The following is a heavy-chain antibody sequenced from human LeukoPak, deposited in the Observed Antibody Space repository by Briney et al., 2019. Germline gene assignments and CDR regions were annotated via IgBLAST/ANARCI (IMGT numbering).Heavy chain of an antibody. J-gene: IGHJ4*02. CDR3: AAAPLLLY. CDR1: GFTFSSYG. V-gene: IGHV3-30*03. D-gene: IGHD2-15*01. Sequence: GGSLRLACAASGFTFSSYGMHWVRQAPGKGLEWVAVISYDGSNKYYADSVKGRFTISRDNSKNTLYLQMNSLRAEDTAVYYCAAAPLLLYWGQGTLVTVSS. CDR2: ISYDGSNK.